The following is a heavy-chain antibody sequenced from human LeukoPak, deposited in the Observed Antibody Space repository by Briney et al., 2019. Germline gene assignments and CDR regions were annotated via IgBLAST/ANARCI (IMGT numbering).Heavy chain of an antibody. D-gene: IGHD6-19*01. Sequence: ASVKVSCKASGYTFTSYYMHWVRQAPGQGLEWMGIINPSGGSTSYAQKFQGRVTMTRDMSTSTVYIELSSLISEDAAVYYCARDQGGYSSGARGLESDAFDIWGQGTMVTVSS. CDR3: ARDQGGYSSGARGLESDAFDI. CDR1: GYTFTSYY. CDR2: INPSGGST. J-gene: IGHJ3*02. V-gene: IGHV1-46*01.